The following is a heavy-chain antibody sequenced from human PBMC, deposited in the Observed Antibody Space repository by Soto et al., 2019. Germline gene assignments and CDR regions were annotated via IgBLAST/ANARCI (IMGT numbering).Heavy chain of an antibody. Sequence: PGESLKISCKGSGYSFTSYWISWVRQMPGKGLEWMGRIDPSDSYTNYSPSFQGHVTISADKSISTAHLQWSSLKASDTAMYYCARHPLTTVTTSEYCYGMDVWGQWTTVTVSS. J-gene: IGHJ6*02. D-gene: IGHD4-4*01. CDR3: ARHPLTTVTTSEYCYGMDV. CDR2: IDPSDSYT. V-gene: IGHV5-10-1*01. CDR1: GYSFTSYW.